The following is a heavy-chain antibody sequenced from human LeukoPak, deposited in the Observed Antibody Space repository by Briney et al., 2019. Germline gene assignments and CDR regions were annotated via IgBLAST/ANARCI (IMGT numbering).Heavy chain of an antibody. CDR3: SRGLDSRKLGY. J-gene: IGHJ4*02. CDR1: GASFSSGDQY. V-gene: IGHV4-31*03. CDR2: IHPSGML. Sequence: PSETLSLTCTVSGASFSSGDQYWHWIRQSPGKGLEWIGSIHPSGMLYNNPSLESRVTISIDTSKNQFSLHLNAVTAADTGVYFCSRGLDSRKLGYWGQGTLVTVSS. D-gene: IGHD3-22*01.